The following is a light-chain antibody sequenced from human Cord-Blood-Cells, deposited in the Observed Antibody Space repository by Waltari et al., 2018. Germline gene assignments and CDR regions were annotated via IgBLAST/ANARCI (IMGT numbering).Light chain of an antibody. J-gene: IGLJ3*02. CDR3: SSYTSSSTNWV. CDR1: SSDVGGYNP. Sequence: QSALTQPASVSGSPGQSITTSCTRTSSDVGGYNPVPRYPQHPGKAPKLMIYDVSNRPSGVSNRFSGSKSGYTAPLTSPGLQAEDEADYYCSSYTSSSTNWVFGGGTKLTVL. V-gene: IGLV2-14*03. CDR2: DVS.